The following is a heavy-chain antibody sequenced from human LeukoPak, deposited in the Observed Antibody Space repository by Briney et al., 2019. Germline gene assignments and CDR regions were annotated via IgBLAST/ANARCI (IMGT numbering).Heavy chain of an antibody. CDR2: IKQDGSEK. V-gene: IGHV3-7*01. D-gene: IGHD2-2*01. CDR3: ASGGLRTYCSSTSCPFDY. CDR1: GFTFSSYW. J-gene: IGHJ4*02. Sequence: GGSLRLSCAASGFTFSSYWMSWVRQAPGKGLGWVANIKQDGSEKYYVDSVKGRFTISRDNAKNSLYLQMNSLRAEDTAVYYCASGGLRTYCSSTSCPFDYWGQGTLVTVSS.